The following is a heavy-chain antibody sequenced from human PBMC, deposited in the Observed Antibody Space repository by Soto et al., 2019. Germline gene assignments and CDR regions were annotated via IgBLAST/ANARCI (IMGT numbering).Heavy chain of an antibody. CDR1: GGSISSYY. D-gene: IGHD3-10*01. V-gene: IGHV4-59*01. J-gene: IGHJ4*02. Sequence: SETLSLTCTVSGGSISSYYWSWIRQPPGKGLEWIGYIYYSGSTNYNPSLKSRVTISVDTSKNQFSLKLSSVTAADTAVYYCARFRQYGSGSYYDYWGQGTLVTVSS. CDR2: IYYSGST. CDR3: ARFRQYGSGSYYDY.